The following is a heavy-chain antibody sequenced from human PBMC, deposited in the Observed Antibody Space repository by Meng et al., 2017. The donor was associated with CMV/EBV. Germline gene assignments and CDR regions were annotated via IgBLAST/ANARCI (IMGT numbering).Heavy chain of an antibody. D-gene: IGHD1-1*01. Sequence: VQLVQPVAEVKSPGASVKVSCHTSGYRFSDHYMHWVRQAPGQGLEWMGWIYPNSGGTHYAQKFQDRVTMTRDTSISTVYMALSRLTSDDTAVYYCVRDHNWGPDYWGQGTLVTVSS. CDR3: VRDHNWGPDY. CDR2: IYPNSGGT. J-gene: IGHJ4*02. V-gene: IGHV1-2*02. CDR1: GYRFSDHY.